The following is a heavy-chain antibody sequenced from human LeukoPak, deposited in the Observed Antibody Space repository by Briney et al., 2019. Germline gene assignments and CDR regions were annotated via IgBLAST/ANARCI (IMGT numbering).Heavy chain of an antibody. Sequence: SETLSLTCTVSGGSVSSGSYYWSWIRQPPGKGLEWIGNIYHRGSRFYNPSLKSRLTILVDTSKNQFSLNLSSVTAADTAVYYCARDGGGPWGQGTLVTVSS. CDR3: ARDGGGP. CDR1: GGSVSSGSYY. D-gene: IGHD3-16*01. J-gene: IGHJ5*02. V-gene: IGHV4-61*01. CDR2: IYHRGSR.